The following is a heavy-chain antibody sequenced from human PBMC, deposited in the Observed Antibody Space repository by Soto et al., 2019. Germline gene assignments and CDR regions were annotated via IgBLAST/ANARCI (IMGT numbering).Heavy chain of an antibody. V-gene: IGHV4-4*02. CDR3: ARTEWPIWYFDY. D-gene: IGHD3-3*01. J-gene: IGHJ4*02. CDR1: GGSISSSNW. Sequence: SETRSLTCAVSGGSISSSNWWSWVRQPPGKGLEGGGDIYHSGSTNYNPSLKRRVTISIGKSKNQLSLKLSSVTAADTAVYYCARTEWPIWYFDYWGQGTLVTVSS. CDR2: IYHSGST.